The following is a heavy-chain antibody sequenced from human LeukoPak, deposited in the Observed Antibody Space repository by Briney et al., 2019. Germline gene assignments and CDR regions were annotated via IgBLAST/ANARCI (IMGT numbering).Heavy chain of an antibody. Sequence: GGSLRLSCAASGFIFSSYSMSWVRQAPGKGLEWVSVIAGSGGNTYYADSVKGRFTISKDNSKNTVYLQMSSLRVDDTAVYYCAKAASSSWPSYYYGMDVWGQGTTVTVSS. CDR1: GFIFSSYS. V-gene: IGHV3-23*01. CDR2: IAGSGGNT. D-gene: IGHD6-13*01. J-gene: IGHJ6*02. CDR3: AKAASSSWPSYYYGMDV.